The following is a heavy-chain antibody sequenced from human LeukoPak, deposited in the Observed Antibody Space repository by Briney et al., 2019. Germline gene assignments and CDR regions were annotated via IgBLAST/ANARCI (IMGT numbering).Heavy chain of an antibody. J-gene: IGHJ4*02. CDR3: VRHNLGRDGYNSLDY. CDR1: GYNFDDYW. CDR2: IFPGDSDT. D-gene: IGHD5-24*01. Sequence: GESLKISCKVSGYNFDDYWIGWVRQMPGKGLEWLGIIFPGDSDTKYSPSFQGQVTISVDRSTSTAYLQWSSLKASDTANYCVRHNLGRDGYNSLDYWGQGALVTVSS. V-gene: IGHV5-51*01.